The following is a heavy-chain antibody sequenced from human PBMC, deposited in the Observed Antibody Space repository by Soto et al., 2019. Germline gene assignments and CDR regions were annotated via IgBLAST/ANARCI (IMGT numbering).Heavy chain of an antibody. CDR3: ARGHDYGDYGLGY. V-gene: IGHV4-34*01. J-gene: IGHJ4*02. D-gene: IGHD4-17*01. Sequence: SETLSLTCAVYGGSFSGYYWSWIRQPPGKGLEWIGEINHSGSTNYNPSLKSRVTISVDTSKNQFSLKLSSVTAADTAVYYCARGHDYGDYGLGYWGQGTLVTVSS. CDR2: INHSGST. CDR1: GGSFSGYY.